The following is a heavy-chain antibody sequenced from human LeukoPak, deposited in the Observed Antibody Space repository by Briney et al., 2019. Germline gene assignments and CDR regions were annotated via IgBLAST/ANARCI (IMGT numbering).Heavy chain of an antibody. D-gene: IGHD6-19*01. CDR3: VRPTEAVAGTFDF. Sequence: GGSLRLSCVASGFTFSSYAMRWVRQAPGKGLEWVADISYDGSNKYYADSVKGRFTISRDNSKNTLYLQMNSLRAEDTAVYYCVRPTEAVAGTFDFWGQGTLVTVSS. V-gene: IGHV3-30*04. CDR2: ISYDGSNK. J-gene: IGHJ5*01. CDR1: GFTFSSYA.